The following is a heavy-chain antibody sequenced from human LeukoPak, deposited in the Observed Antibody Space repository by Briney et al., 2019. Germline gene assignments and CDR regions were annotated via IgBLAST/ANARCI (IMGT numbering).Heavy chain of an antibody. V-gene: IGHV3-23*01. D-gene: IGHD2-8*02. Sequence: GGSLRLSWAASGFTFSNYAMSWVRQAPGKGLEWDSAISGSGRSTYYADSVKGRFTISRDNSKNTLYLQMNSLRAEDTAVYYCAKRAGGVYYYYYMDVWGKGTTVTVSS. CDR3: AKRAGGVYYYYYMDV. J-gene: IGHJ6*03. CDR2: ISGSGRST. CDR1: GFTFSNYA.